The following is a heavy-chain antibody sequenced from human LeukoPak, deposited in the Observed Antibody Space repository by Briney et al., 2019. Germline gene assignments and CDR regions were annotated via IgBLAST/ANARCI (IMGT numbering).Heavy chain of an antibody. CDR2: ISSSGSTI. CDR3: ARVKLSSGWEPEYYFDY. J-gene: IGHJ4*02. Sequence: PGGSLRLSCAASGFTFSSYEMHWVRQAPGKGLEWVSYISSSGSTIYYADSVKGRFTISRDNAKNSLYLQMNSLRAEDTAVYYCARVKLSSGWEPEYYFDYWGQGTLVTVSS. D-gene: IGHD6-19*01. V-gene: IGHV3-48*03. CDR1: GFTFSSYE.